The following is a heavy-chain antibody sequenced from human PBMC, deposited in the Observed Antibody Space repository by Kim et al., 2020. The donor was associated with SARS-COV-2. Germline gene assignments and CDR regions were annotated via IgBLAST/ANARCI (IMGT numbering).Heavy chain of an antibody. CDR2: GETT. J-gene: IGHJ4*02. CDR3: ANPRQPDY. Sequence: GETTTYRDAVKGRFTISQDNSQTTLYLQMGSLRAEDTAIYYCANPRQPDYWGQGTLVTVSS. V-gene: IGHV3-23*01. D-gene: IGHD6-13*01.